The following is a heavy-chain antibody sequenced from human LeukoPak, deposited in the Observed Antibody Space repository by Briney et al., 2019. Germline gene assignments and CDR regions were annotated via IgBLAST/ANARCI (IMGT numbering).Heavy chain of an antibody. CDR2: ISSSSSYI. Sequence: RAGGSLRLSCAASGFTFSSYSMNWVRQAPGKGLEWVSSISSSSSYIYYADSVKGRFTISRDNAKNSLYLQMNSLRAEDTAVYYCARDLSSGWYGSWFDPWGQGTLVTVSS. CDR3: ARDLSSGWYGSWFDP. CDR1: GFTFSSYS. V-gene: IGHV3-21*01. D-gene: IGHD6-19*01. J-gene: IGHJ5*02.